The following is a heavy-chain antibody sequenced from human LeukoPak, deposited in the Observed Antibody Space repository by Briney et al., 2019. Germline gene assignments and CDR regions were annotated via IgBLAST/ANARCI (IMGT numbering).Heavy chain of an antibody. CDR2: INSDGSIT. CDR1: GFTFSSYW. Sequence: PGGSLRLSCAASGFTFSSYWMHWVRQTPGKGLVWVSRINSDGSITTYADSVKGRFTISRDNAKNSLYLQMNSLRAEDTAVYYCARDLEGSGSFYRPSYDYWGQGTLVTVSS. CDR3: ARDLEGSGSFYRPSYDY. V-gene: IGHV3-74*03. D-gene: IGHD3-10*01. J-gene: IGHJ4*02.